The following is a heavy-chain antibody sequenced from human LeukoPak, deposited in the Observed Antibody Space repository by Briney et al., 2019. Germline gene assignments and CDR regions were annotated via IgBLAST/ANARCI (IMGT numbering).Heavy chain of an antibody. Sequence: PGGSLRLSCAASGFTVSDYYMSWIRQAPGKGLEWVSYIGRSGTTIFYADSVKGRFTISRDSAKNSLDLQMNSLRAGDTAVYYCARGRHWGGFPYYFDSWGQGNLVTVSS. CDR1: GFTVSDYY. J-gene: IGHJ4*02. D-gene: IGHD2-21*01. V-gene: IGHV3-11*04. CDR3: ARGRHWGGFPYYFDS. CDR2: IGRSGTTI.